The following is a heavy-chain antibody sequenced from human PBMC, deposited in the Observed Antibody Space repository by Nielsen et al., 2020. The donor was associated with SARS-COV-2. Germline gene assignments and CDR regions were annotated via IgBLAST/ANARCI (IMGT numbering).Heavy chain of an antibody. D-gene: IGHD3-3*01. CDR2: FDPQDGET. V-gene: IGHV1-24*01. CDR3: ATDSPIGVVIYAPAP. J-gene: IGHJ5*02. CDR1: GGALTLFS. Sequence: ASVKVSCKVSGGALTLFSMHWVRQAPGKGLEWMGEFDPQDGETTYAQNFQGRVTMTEDTSIDTAYFDLSGLTSDDTAIYYCATDSPIGVVIYAPAPWGQGTPVTVSS.